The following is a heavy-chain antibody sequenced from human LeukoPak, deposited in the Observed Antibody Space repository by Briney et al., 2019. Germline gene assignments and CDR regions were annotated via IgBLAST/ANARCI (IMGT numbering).Heavy chain of an antibody. CDR3: ARGDIVVVPALLPGDWFDP. V-gene: IGHV3-11*04. D-gene: IGHD2-2*01. CDR1: GFTFSDYY. J-gene: IGHJ5*02. CDR2: ISSSGSTI. Sequence: GGSLRLSCAASGFTFSDYYMSWIRQAPGKGLEWVSYISSSGSTIYYADSVKGRFTISRDNAKNSLYLQMNSLRAEDTAVYYCARGDIVVVPALLPGDWFDPWGQGTLVTVSS.